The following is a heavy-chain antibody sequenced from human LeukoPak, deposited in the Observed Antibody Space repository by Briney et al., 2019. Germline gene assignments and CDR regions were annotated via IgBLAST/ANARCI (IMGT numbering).Heavy chain of an antibody. CDR1: GFTFDNYG. Sequence: SGGSLRLSCAASGFTFDNYGISWVRQVPGKGLEWVSRIYWNSGRTGYADSVKGRFTISRDNAKNSLYLHMNSLRAEDTAVYYCARDYGGSSPFDYWGQGTLVTVSS. CDR3: ARDYGGSSPFDY. V-gene: IGHV3-20*04. J-gene: IGHJ4*02. CDR2: IYWNSGRT. D-gene: IGHD4-23*01.